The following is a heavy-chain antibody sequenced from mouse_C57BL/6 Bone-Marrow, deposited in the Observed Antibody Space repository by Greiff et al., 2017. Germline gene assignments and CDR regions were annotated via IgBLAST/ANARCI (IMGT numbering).Heavy chain of an antibody. CDR1: GYTFTSYW. D-gene: IGHD1-1*01. J-gene: IGHJ1*03. V-gene: IGHV1-61*01. CDR2: IYPSDSET. CDR3: ASGPLFDYGSGYWSFDV. Sequence: VQLQQPGAELVRPGSSVKLSCKASGYTFTSYWMDWVKQRPGQGLEWIGNIYPSDSETHYNQKFKDKATLTVDKSSSTAYMQLSSLTSEDSAFYSCASGPLFDYGSGYWSFDVWGTGTTVTVSS.